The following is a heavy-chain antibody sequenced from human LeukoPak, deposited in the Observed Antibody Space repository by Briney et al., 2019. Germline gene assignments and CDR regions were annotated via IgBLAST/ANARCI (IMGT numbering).Heavy chain of an antibody. J-gene: IGHJ4*02. D-gene: IGHD6-13*01. CDR2: ITGSGGST. V-gene: IGHV3-23*01. Sequence: GGSLRLSCAASGFTFSSYAMSWVRQAPGKGLEWVSVITGSGGSTYYADSVKGRFTISRDNSKNTLYLQMNSLRADDTAVYYCGGSRSFFWGQGTLVTVSS. CDR3: GGSRSFF. CDR1: GFTFSSYA.